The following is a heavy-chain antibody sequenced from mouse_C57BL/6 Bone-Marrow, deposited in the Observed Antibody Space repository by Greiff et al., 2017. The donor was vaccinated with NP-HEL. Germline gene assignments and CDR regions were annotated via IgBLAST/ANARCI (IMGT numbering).Heavy chain of an antibody. J-gene: IGHJ4*01. V-gene: IGHV1-19*01. CDR1: GYTFTDYY. CDR2: INPYNGGT. D-gene: IGHD3-3*01. Sequence: VQLQQSGPVLVKPGASVKMSCKASGYTFTDYYMNWVKQSHGKSLEWIGVINPYNGGTSYNQKFKGKATLTVDKSSSTAYMELNSLTSEDSAVYYCARKGTNPMTDAMDYWGQGTSVTVSS. CDR3: ARKGTNPMTDAMDY.